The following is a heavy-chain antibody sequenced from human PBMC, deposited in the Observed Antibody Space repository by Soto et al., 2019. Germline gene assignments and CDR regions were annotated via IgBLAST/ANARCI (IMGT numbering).Heavy chain of an antibody. D-gene: IGHD1-26*01. V-gene: IGHV1-18*01. CDR2: ISTLNGNT. J-gene: IGHJ4*02. CDR1: GYSFTSYG. CDR3: VRSSGDRNTYYRV. Sequence: QVQLVQSGAEVKKPGASVKVSCKASGYSFTSYGISWVRQAPGQGLEWMGWISTLNGNTNSAQKLQGRVSMTTDTSTSTAYMELTSLRSDDTAVYYCVRSSGDRNTYYRVWGQGTLVTVSS.